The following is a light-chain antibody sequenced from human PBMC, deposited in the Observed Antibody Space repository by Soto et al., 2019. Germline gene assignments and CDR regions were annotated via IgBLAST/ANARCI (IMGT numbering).Light chain of an antibody. CDR3: QQRSRWPLT. J-gene: IGKJ4*01. V-gene: IGKV3-11*01. CDR2: NAS. Sequence: EIVLTQSPATLSLSPGERATLSCRASQSVATHLPWYQQKPGQAPRLLIYNASIRATGIPARFSGSRAGTDFTLTISSLEPEDFAVYYCQQRSRWPLTFGGVTKIEMK. CDR1: QSVATH.